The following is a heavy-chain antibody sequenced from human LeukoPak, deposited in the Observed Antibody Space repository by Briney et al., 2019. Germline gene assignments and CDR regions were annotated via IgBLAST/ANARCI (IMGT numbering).Heavy chain of an antibody. V-gene: IGHV4-59*01. CDR3: ARSGQRLSPATWFDP. J-gene: IGHJ5*02. CDR2: IYYSGST. D-gene: IGHD6-25*01. Sequence: KPSETLSLTCTVSGGSISSYYWSWIRQPPGKGLEWIGYIYYSGSTNYNPSLKSRVTISVDTSKNQFSLKLSSVTAADTAVYYCARSGQRLSPATWFDPWGQGTLVTVSS. CDR1: GGSISSYY.